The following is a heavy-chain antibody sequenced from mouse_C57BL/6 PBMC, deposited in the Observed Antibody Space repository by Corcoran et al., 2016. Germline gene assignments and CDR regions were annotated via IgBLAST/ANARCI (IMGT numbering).Heavy chain of an antibody. D-gene: IGHD2-1*01. CDR2: INTYSGVP. CDR1: GYTFTTYG. J-gene: IGHJ2*01. CDR3: ARDGGNYVFDY. Sequence: QIQLVQSGPELKKPGETVKISCKASGYTFTTYGMSWVKQAPGKGLKWMGWINTYSGVPTYADDFKGRFAFSLETSASTAYLQINNLKNEDTATYFGARDGGNYVFDYWGQGTTLTVSS. V-gene: IGHV9-3*01.